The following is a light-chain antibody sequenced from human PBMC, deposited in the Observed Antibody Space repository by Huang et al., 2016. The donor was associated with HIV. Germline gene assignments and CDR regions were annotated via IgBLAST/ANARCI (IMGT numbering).Light chain of an antibody. CDR1: QNVSTN. Sequence: EIVMTQSPVTLSVSPGESATLSCRASQNVSTNLAWYQHKPGRAPRLLIYGASPRATSVPARFGASGSGTEFTLTVGGLRSDDFAVYYCQHYDNWAPATFGQGTKLEFK. V-gene: IGKV3-15*01. CDR2: GAS. J-gene: IGKJ1*01. CDR3: QHYDNWAPAT.